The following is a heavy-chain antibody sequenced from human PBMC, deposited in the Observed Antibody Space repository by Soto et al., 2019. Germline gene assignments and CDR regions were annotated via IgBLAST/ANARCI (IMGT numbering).Heavy chain of an antibody. CDR2: ISYDGSNK. CDR1: GFTFSSYG. CDR3: ANGGSGSYYY. D-gene: IGHD3-10*01. J-gene: IGHJ4*02. Sequence: QVQLVESGGGVVQPGRSLRLSCAASGFTFSSYGMHWVRQAPGKGLEWVAVISYDGSNKYYADSVKGRFTISRDNSKNTLYLQMNSLRAEDTAVYYWANGGSGSYYYWGQGTLVTVSS. V-gene: IGHV3-30*18.